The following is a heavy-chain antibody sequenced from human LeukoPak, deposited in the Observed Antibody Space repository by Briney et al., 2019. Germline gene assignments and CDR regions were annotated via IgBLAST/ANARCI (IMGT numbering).Heavy chain of an antibody. CDR2: INPSGGST. CDR1: GYTFTSYY. CDR3: ARSRITMISFDY. V-gene: IGHV1-46*01. J-gene: IGHJ4*02. D-gene: IGHD3-22*01. Sequence: ASVKVSCKASGYTFTSYYMHWVRQAPGQGLEWMGIINPSGGSTSYAQKFQGRVTMTRDMSTSTDYMELSSLRSEDTAVYYCARSRITMISFDYWGQGTLVTVSS.